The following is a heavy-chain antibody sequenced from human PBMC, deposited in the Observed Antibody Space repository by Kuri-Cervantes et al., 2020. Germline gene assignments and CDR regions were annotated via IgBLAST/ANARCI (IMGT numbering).Heavy chain of an antibody. CDR2: ISGSGGST. D-gene: IGHD6-19*01. CDR1: GFTFSSFA. CDR3: AKSPGGSSSGWYVGID. Sequence: GESLKISCAASGFTFSSFAMTWVRQAPGKGLEWVSAISGSGGSTYYADSVKGQFTISRDNSKNTLYLQMNSLRAEDTAVYYCAKSPGGSSSGWYVGIDWGQGTLVTVSS. J-gene: IGHJ4*02. V-gene: IGHV3-23*01.